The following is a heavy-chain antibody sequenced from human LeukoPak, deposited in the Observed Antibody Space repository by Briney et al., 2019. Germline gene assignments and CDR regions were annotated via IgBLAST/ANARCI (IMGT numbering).Heavy chain of an antibody. D-gene: IGHD5-24*01. Sequence: GASVKVSCKASGYTFTGYYMHWVRQAPGQGLGWMGWINPNSGGTNYAQKFQGRVTMTRDTSISTAYMELSRLRSDDTAVYYCARTIRHRAGVYYYYYGMDVWGQGTTVTVSS. V-gene: IGHV1-2*02. CDR3: ARTIRHRAGVYYYYYGMDV. CDR1: GYTFTGYY. CDR2: INPNSGGT. J-gene: IGHJ6*02.